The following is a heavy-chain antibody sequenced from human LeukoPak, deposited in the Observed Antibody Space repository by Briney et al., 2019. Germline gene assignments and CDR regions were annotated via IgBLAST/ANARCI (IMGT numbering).Heavy chain of an antibody. CDR2: ISYDGSNK. D-gene: IGHD3-10*01. J-gene: IGHJ4*02. Sequence: GRSLRLSCAASGFTFSSYGMHWVRQAPGKGLEWVAVISYDGSNKYYADSVKGRFTISRDNSKNTLYLQMNSLRAEDTAVYYCAKAKWGYYGSGSTFDYWGQGTLVTVSS. V-gene: IGHV3-30*18. CDR1: GFTFSSYG. CDR3: AKAKWGYYGSGSTFDY.